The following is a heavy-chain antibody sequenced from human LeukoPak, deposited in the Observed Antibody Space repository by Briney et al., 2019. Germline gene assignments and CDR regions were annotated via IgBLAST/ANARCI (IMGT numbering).Heavy chain of an antibody. Sequence: SVKVSCKASGGTFSSYAISRVRQAPGQGLEWMGGIIPIFGTANYAQKFQGRVTITADESTSTAYMELSSLRSEDTAVYYCARVKGYYGSGSSPYYFDYWGQGTLVTVSS. CDR3: ARVKGYYGSGSSPYYFDY. D-gene: IGHD3-10*01. J-gene: IGHJ4*02. CDR2: IIPIFGTA. V-gene: IGHV1-69*01. CDR1: GGTFSSYA.